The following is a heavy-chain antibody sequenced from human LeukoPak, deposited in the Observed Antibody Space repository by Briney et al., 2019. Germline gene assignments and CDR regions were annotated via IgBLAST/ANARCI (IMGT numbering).Heavy chain of an antibody. V-gene: IGHV4-61*01. CDR1: GGSVSSGSDY. CDR3: ARGQAALWFGEL. J-gene: IGHJ4*02. Sequence: SETLSLTCTVPGGSVSSGSDYWSWIRQPPGKGLEWIGHISYSGSTNYNPSLKSRVTISLDASKNQLSLKLSSVTTADTAVYYCARGQAALWFGELWGQGTLVTVSS. CDR2: ISYSGST. D-gene: IGHD3-10*01.